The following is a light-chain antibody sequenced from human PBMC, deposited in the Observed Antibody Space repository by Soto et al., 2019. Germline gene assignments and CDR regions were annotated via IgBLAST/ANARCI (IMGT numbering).Light chain of an antibody. CDR1: QSVSRN. J-gene: IGKJ2*01. CDR2: DAS. V-gene: IGKV3-15*01. Sequence: EIVMTQSPATLSVSPGERATLSCRASQSVSRNLAWYQQKPGQPPRLLIYDASTRATGVPARFGGSGSGTEFTLTISGLQSDDFAVYYCQQYGDWPPDTFGQGTKVDIK. CDR3: QQYGDWPPDT.